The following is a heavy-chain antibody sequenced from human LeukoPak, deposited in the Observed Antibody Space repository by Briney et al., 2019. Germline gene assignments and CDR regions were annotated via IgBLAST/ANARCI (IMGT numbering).Heavy chain of an antibody. D-gene: IGHD1-1*01. CDR3: AKDGHWTFDY. J-gene: IGHJ4*02. CDR2: LGHEGTNK. CDR1: GFSLSSFG. Sequence: GGSLRLSCAASGFSLSSFGTHWVRQAPGKGLAWVAFLGHEGTNKYYADSVKGRFTISRDDSKNTLFPQMNSLRPEDTAVYYCAKDGHWTFDYWGQGTLVTVSS. V-gene: IGHV3-30*02.